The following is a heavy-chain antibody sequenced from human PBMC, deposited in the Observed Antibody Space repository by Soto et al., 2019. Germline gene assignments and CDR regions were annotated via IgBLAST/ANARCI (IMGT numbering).Heavy chain of an antibody. CDR1: GFKFSNYA. J-gene: IGHJ4*02. D-gene: IGHD3-10*01. CDR2: ISATGGGT. V-gene: IGHV3-23*01. Sequence: GGSLRLSCAASGFKFSNYAMSWVRQAPGKGLEWVALISATGGGTYYADSVKGRFTISRDNSHNTLYLQVHSLTAEDTAVYYCSKDSRAVRNSAFYFDFWGQGAQVTVSS. CDR3: SKDSRAVRNSAFYFDF.